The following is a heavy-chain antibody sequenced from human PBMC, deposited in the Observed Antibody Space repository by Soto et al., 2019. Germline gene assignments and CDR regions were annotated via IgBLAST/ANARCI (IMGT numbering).Heavy chain of an antibody. V-gene: IGHV4-30-4*01. CDR1: GGSISSGDYY. CDR3: ARDRGLQYQYYYYYYGMDV. Sequence: LSLTCTVSGGSISSGDYYWSWIRQPPGKGLEWIGYIYYSGSTYYNPSLKSRVTISVDTSKNQFSLKLSSVTAADTAVYYCARDRGLQYQYYYYYYGMDVWGQGTTVTVSS. CDR2: IYYSGST. D-gene: IGHD4-4*01. J-gene: IGHJ6*02.